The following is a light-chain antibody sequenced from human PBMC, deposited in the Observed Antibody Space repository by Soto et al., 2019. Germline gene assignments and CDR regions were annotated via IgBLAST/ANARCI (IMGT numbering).Light chain of an antibody. J-gene: IGKJ1*01. CDR2: DAS. V-gene: IGKV1-5*01. Sequence: DIQMTQSPSTLSASVGDRVTITCRASQSISRSLAWYQQKPGKAPNLLIYDASSLESGVPSRFSGSGFGTEFTLTISSLQSEDFAVYYCQQYNNWPPVTFGQGTKVEIK. CDR1: QSISRS. CDR3: QQYNNWPPVT.